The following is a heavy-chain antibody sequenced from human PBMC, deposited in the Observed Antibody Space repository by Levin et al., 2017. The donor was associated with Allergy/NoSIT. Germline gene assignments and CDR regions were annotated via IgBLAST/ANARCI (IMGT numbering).Heavy chain of an antibody. Sequence: GESLKISCTASGFTFGDYAMSWFRQAPGKGLEWVGFIRSKAYGGTTEYAASVKGRFTISRDDSKSIAYLQMNSLKTEDTAVYYCTRVGCSGGSCYYYYGMDVWGQGTTVTVSS. CDR1: GFTFGDYA. CDR3: TRVGCSGGSCYYYYGMDV. J-gene: IGHJ6*02. CDR2: IRSKAYGGTT. D-gene: IGHD2-15*01. V-gene: IGHV3-49*03.